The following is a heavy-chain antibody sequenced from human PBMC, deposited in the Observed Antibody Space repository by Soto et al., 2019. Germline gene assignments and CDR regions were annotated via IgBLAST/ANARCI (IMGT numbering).Heavy chain of an antibody. CDR1: GGTFSSYA. J-gene: IGHJ5*02. V-gene: IGHV1-69*13. CDR2: IIPIFGTA. Sequence: ASVKVSCKASGGTFSSYAISWVRQAPGQGLEWMGGIIPIFGTANYAQKFQGRVTITADESTSTAYMELSSLRSEDTAVYYCARDPEPPHNWFDPWGQGTLVTVSS. D-gene: IGHD1-26*01. CDR3: ARDPEPPHNWFDP.